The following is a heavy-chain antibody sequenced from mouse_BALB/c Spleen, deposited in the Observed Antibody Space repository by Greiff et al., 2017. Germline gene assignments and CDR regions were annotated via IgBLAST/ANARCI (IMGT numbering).Heavy chain of an antibody. CDR3: ARRGITTVGAMDY. J-gene: IGHJ4*01. D-gene: IGHD1-1*01. V-gene: IGHV5-6-5*01. CDR2: ISSGGST. Sequence: EVMLVESGGGLVKPGGSLKLSCAASGFTFSSYAMSWVRQTPEKRLEWVASISSGGSTYYPDSVKGRFTISRDNARNILYLQMSSLRSEDTAMYYCARRGITTVGAMDYWGQGTSVTVSS. CDR1: GFTFSSYA.